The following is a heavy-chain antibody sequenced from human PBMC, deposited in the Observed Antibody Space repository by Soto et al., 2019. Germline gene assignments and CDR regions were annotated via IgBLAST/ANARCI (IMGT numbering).Heavy chain of an antibody. J-gene: IGHJ4*02. D-gene: IGHD3-10*01. V-gene: IGHV3-23*01. CDR3: AKGLWFGESYGPSDY. Sequence: GSLRLSCAASGFTFSNFAMSWVRQAPGKGLEWVSAISGGGGNTYNADSVKGRFTVSRDNSKNTLYMKMNSLRAEDTAVYYCAKGLWFGESYGPSDYWGQGTLVTVSS. CDR1: GFTFSNFA. CDR2: ISGGGGNT.